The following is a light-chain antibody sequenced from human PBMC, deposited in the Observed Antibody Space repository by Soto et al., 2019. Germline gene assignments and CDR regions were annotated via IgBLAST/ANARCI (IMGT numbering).Light chain of an antibody. CDR2: DVS. CDR3: SSYTSSSTRV. Sequence: QAVVTQPASVSGSPGQSITISCTGTSSDVGGYNYVSRYQQHPGKAPKLMIYDVSNRPSGVSNRFSGSKSGNTASLTISGLQAEDEADYYCSSYTSSSTRVFGTGTKVTVL. CDR1: SSDVGGYNY. V-gene: IGLV2-14*01. J-gene: IGLJ1*01.